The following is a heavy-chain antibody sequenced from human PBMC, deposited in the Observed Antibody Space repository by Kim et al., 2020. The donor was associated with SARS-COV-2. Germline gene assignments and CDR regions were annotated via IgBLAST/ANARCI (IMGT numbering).Heavy chain of an antibody. CDR3: ARVIMVRGWYFDL. CDR1: GGSISSGGYY. J-gene: IGHJ2*01. CDR2: IYYSGST. Sequence: SETLSLTCTVSGGSISSGGYYWSWIHQHPGKGLEWIGYIYYSGSTYYNPSLKSRVTISVDTSKNQFSLKLSSVTAADTAVYYCARVIMVRGWYFDLWGRGTLVTVSS. D-gene: IGHD3-10*01. V-gene: IGHV4-31*03.